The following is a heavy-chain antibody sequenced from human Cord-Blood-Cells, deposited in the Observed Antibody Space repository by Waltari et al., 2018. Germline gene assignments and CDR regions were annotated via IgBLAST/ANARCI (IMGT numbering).Heavy chain of an antibody. D-gene: IGHD3-22*01. CDR3: ASNDYDSSGYFRPFDY. CDR1: GGTLSSYA. Sequence: QVQLVQSGAEVKKPGSSVKVSCKASGGTLSSYAISWVRQAPGQGLEWMGGIIPIFGTANYAQKFQGRVTITADESTSTAYMELSSLRSEDTAVYYCASNDYDSSGYFRPFDYWGQGTLVTVSS. J-gene: IGHJ4*02. CDR2: IIPIFGTA. V-gene: IGHV1-69*01.